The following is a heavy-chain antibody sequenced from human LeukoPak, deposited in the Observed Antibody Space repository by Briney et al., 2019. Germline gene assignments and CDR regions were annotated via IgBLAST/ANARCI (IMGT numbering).Heavy chain of an antibody. D-gene: IGHD3-10*01. V-gene: IGHV4-39*07. CDR2: IYYSGST. CDR3: ATDPITMVRGVINRPLDY. CDR1: GGSISSSSYY. J-gene: IGHJ4*02. Sequence: SETLSLTCTVSGGSISSSSYYWGWIRQPSGKGLEWIGSIYYSGSTYYNPSLKSRVTISVDTSKNQFSLKLSSVTAADTAVYYCATDPITMVRGVINRPLDYWGQGTLVTVSS.